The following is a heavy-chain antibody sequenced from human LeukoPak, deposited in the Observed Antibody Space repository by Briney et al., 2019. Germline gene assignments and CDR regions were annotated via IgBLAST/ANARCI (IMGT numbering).Heavy chain of an antibody. D-gene: IGHD2-21*01. CDR1: GYSFDKFG. CDR2: ISAYSGKT. Sequence: ASVKVSCKASGYSFDKFGMSWVRQAPGQGLEWMGWISAYSGKTDSAQKLQDRVTMTADNSTSTAYLELRSLRADDTAVYFCVGVGSAYGDPLEFDLWGQGTLVTVSS. J-gene: IGHJ5*02. CDR3: VGVGSAYGDPLEFDL. V-gene: IGHV1-18*01.